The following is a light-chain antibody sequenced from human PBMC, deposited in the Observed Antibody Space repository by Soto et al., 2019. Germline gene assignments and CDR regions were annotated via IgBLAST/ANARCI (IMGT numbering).Light chain of an antibody. CDR1: SSDVGSYDY. CDR3: TSYAGSDNLGV. V-gene: IGLV2-8*01. Sequence: QSVPIQPPSVSGSPGHSVTISYTGTSSDVGSYDYVSWYQQNPGTVPKPMIYNVNTQPSGIPDRFSGAKSGNTDSLTVSGLQAEDEALYYCTSYAGSDNLGVFGGGTKVTV. J-gene: IGLJ2*01. CDR2: NVN.